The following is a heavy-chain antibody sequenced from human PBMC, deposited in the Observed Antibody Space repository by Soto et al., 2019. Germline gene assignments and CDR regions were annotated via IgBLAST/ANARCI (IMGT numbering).Heavy chain of an antibody. D-gene: IGHD3-10*01. J-gene: IGHJ6*02. CDR1: GYSFTIYW. CDR3: ARHGTGRFGVHYGMDV. CDR2: IDPSDSYT. V-gene: IGHV5-10-1*01. Sequence: PGESLKISCKGSGYSFTIYWISWVRQMPGKGLEWMGRIDPSDSYTNYSPSFQGHVTISADKSISTAYLQWSSLKASDTAMYYCARHGTGRFGVHYGMDVWGQGTPVTVSS.